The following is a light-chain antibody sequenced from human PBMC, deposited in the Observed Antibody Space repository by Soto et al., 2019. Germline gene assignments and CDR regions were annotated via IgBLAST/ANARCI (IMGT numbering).Light chain of an antibody. J-gene: IGKJ3*01. V-gene: IGKV3-20*01. Sequence: EIVLTQSPGTLSLSPGERATLSYRASQSVSSSYLAWYQQKPGQAPRLLIYGASGRATGIPDRFSSSGSGTDFTLPISRLKHDDFAVYYCQQYGSSPLLTFGPGTKVDIK. CDR2: GAS. CDR3: QQYGSSPLLT. CDR1: QSVSSSY.